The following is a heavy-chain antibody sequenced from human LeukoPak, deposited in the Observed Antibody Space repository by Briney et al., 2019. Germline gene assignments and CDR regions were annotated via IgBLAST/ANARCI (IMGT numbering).Heavy chain of an antibody. D-gene: IGHD4-17*01. J-gene: IGHJ4*02. Sequence: GGSLRPSCAASGFTFSSYAMSWVRQAPGKGLEWVSAISGSGGSTYYADSVKGRFTISRDNSKNTPYLQMNSLRAEDTAVYYCARPYGDYYFDYWGQGTLVTVSS. CDR2: ISGSGGST. CDR3: ARPYGDYYFDY. V-gene: IGHV3-23*01. CDR1: GFTFSSYA.